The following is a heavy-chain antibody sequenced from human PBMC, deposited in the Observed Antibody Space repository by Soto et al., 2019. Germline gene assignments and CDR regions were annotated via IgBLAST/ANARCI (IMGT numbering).Heavy chain of an antibody. CDR3: ARKAMIVVVIDY. Sequence: SSETLSLTCAVYGGSFSGYYWSWIRQPPGKGLEWIGEINHSGSTNYNPSLKSRVTISVDTSKNQFSLKLSSVTAADTAVYYCARKAMIVVVIDYWGQGTLVTVSS. V-gene: IGHV4-34*01. J-gene: IGHJ4*02. CDR2: INHSGST. CDR1: GGSFSGYY. D-gene: IGHD3-22*01.